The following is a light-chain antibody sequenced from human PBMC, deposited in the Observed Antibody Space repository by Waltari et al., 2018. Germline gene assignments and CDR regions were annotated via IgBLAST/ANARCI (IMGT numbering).Light chain of an antibody. V-gene: IGLV3-21*02. CDR3: HVGDGNTGM. J-gene: IGLJ3*02. CDR1: NIGSRS. CDR2: LDS. Sequence: SSVLTQAPSVSVAPGQTATVTCGGDNIGSRSVHWYQQKPGRAPVLVVYLDSDRPSGIPGRFFGPKSGNAATLTISGVGAGDGADYYCHVGDGNTGMFGGGTKLTVL.